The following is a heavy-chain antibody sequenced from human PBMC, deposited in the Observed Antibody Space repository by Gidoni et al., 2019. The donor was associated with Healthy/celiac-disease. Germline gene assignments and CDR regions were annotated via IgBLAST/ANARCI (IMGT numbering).Heavy chain of an antibody. D-gene: IGHD4-17*01. CDR3: ARVGKDYGDYAVDY. Sequence: EVQLVESGGGLVKPGGSLRLSGAASGCTFSSYSMNWVRQAPGKGLEGVSSISSSSSYIYYADSVKGRFTISRDNAKNSLYLQMNSLRAEDTAVYYCARVGKDYGDYAVDYWGQGTLVTVSS. CDR1: GCTFSSYS. CDR2: ISSSSSYI. V-gene: IGHV3-21*01. J-gene: IGHJ4*02.